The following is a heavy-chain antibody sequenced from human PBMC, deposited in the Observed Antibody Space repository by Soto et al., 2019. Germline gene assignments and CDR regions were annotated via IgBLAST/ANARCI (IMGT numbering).Heavy chain of an antibody. CDR1: GGTFSSYA. CDR3: ARDGSSWLLDY. V-gene: IGHV1-18*01. D-gene: IGHD6-13*01. CDR2: IIPIFGNT. J-gene: IGHJ4*02. Sequence: GASVKVSCKASGGTFSSYAISWVRQAPGQGLEWMGGIIPIFGNTNYAQKLQGRVTMTTDTSTSTAYMELRSLRSDDTAVYYCARDGSSWLLDYWGQGTLVTVSS.